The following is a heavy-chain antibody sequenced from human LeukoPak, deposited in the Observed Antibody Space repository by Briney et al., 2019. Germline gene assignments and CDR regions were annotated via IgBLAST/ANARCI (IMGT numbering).Heavy chain of an antibody. CDR2: IYTSGST. Sequence: SETLSLTCTVSGGSISSGSYYWSWIRQPAGKGLEWIGRIYTSGSTNYNPSLKSRVTISVDTSKNQFSLKLSSVTAADTAVYYCARGRAFFDWGQGTLVTVSS. V-gene: IGHV4-61*02. CDR1: GGSISSGSYY. CDR3: ARGRAFFD. D-gene: IGHD3-3*02. J-gene: IGHJ4*02.